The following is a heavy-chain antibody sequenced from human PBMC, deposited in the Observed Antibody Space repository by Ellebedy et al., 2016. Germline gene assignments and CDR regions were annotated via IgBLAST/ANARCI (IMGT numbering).Heavy chain of an antibody. Sequence: SETLSLXXAVSGDSINSDDYYWSWIRQSPGKGLEWIAYIYYRGITYYNPSLRSRVSMSIDTSKNEFSLQLTSVTAADTAIYYCARCYGSGNSYNWFDAWGRGTLITVSS. V-gene: IGHV4-30-4*01. D-gene: IGHD3-10*01. CDR2: IYYRGIT. J-gene: IGHJ5*02. CDR3: ARCYGSGNSYNWFDA. CDR1: GDSINSDDYY.